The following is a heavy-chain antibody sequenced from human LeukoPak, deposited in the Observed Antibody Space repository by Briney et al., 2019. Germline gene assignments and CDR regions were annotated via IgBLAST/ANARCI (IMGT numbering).Heavy chain of an antibody. CDR2: ISSSISSI. V-gene: IGHV3-48*01. Sequence: GGSLRLSCAASGFTFSTYSMNWVRQAPGKGLEWVSYISSSISSIYYADSVKGRFTISRDNAKNSLYLQMNSLRAEDTAVYYCARDLRRTGTPDAFDIWGQGTMVTVSS. J-gene: IGHJ3*02. D-gene: IGHD1-14*01. CDR1: GFTFSTYS. CDR3: ARDLRRTGTPDAFDI.